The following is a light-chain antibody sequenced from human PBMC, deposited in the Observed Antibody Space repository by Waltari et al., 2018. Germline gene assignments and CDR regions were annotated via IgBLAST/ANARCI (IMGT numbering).Light chain of an antibody. CDR2: AAS. CDR1: QDVSTW. V-gene: IGKV1-12*01. J-gene: IGKJ4*01. CDR3: QQTDSFPLT. Sequence: DIQMTQSPSSVSASIGDRVTISCRASQDVSTWVAWYQQKPGKAPNLLISAASSLQSGLPSRFSGSGSGTDFTLTISGLQPEDFTIYFCQQTDSFPLTFGGGTKVEL.